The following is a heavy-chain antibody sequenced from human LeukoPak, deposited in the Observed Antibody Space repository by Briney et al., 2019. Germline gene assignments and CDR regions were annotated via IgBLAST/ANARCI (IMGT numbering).Heavy chain of an antibody. D-gene: IGHD4-17*01. CDR3: ARDFSTDYEIVY. V-gene: IGHV3-48*04. J-gene: IGHJ4*02. CDR2: ISSSSTI. Sequence: GGSLRLSCAASGFTFSTYSMNWVRQAPEKGLEWVSYISSSSTIYYADSVKGRFTISRDNAKNSLYLQMDSLRAEDTAVYYCARDFSTDYEIVYWGQGTLVTVSS. CDR1: GFTFSTYS.